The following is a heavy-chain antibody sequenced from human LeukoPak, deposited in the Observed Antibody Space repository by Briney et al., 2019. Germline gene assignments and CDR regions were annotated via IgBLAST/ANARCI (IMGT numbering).Heavy chain of an antibody. D-gene: IGHD3-22*01. CDR1: GFTFSNYA. CDR3: ARPYAGYFDSSGALEY. J-gene: IGHJ4*02. CDR2: ISNDGSSK. V-gene: IGHV3-30-3*01. Sequence: GGSLRLSCAASGFTFSNYALHWVRQAPGKGLEWVAVISNDGSSKYYADSVKGRFTISRDNSKNTLYLQMNGLRAEDTTIYYCARPYAGYFDSSGALEYWGQGTLVTVSS.